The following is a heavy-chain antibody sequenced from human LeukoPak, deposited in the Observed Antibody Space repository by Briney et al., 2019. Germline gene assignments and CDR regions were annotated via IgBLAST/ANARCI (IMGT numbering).Heavy chain of an antibody. CDR3: ARGYYDILTGYTDDY. CDR1: GGTFSSYA. CDR2: IIPILGIA. V-gene: IGHV1-69*04. Sequence: VASVKVSCKASGGTFSSYAISWVRQAPGQGLEWMGRIIPILGIANYAQKFQGRDTITADKSTSTAYMELSSLRSEDTAVYYCARGYYDILTGYTDDYWGQGTLVTVSS. D-gene: IGHD3-9*01. J-gene: IGHJ4*02.